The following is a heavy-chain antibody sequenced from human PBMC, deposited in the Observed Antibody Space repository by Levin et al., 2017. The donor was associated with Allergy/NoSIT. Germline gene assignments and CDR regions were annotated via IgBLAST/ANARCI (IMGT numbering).Heavy chain of an antibody. CDR1: GGTFSSYA. CDR2: IIPIFGTA. J-gene: IGHJ4*02. CDR3: ARGPGFSGYDPLDY. V-gene: IGHV1-69*13. D-gene: IGHD5-12*01. Sequence: ASVKVSCKASGGTFSSYAISWVRQAPGQGLEWMGGIIPIFGTANYAQKFQGRVTITADESTSTAYMELSSLRSEDTAVYYCARGPGFSGYDPLDYWGQGTLVTVSS.